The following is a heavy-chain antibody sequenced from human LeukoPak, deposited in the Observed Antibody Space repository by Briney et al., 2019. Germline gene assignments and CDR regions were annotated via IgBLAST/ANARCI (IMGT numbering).Heavy chain of an antibody. CDR2: IYYSGST. CDR3: ARGGHSSGWYDYYGMDV. D-gene: IGHD6-19*01. J-gene: IGHJ6*02. CDR1: GGSISSYY. V-gene: IGHV4-59*01. Sequence: PSETLSLTCTVSGGSISSYYWSWIRQPPGKGLEWIGYIYYSGSTNYNPSLKSRVTISVDTSKNQSSLKLSSVTAADTAVYYCARGGHSSGWYDYYGMDVWGQGTTVTVSS.